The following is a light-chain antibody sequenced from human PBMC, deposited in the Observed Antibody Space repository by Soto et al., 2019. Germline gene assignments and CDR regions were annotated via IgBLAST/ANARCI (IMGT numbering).Light chain of an antibody. CDR3: QQYGSAPSWT. J-gene: IGKJ1*01. CDR1: QSVSRNY. Sequence: ETVLTQSPGTLSLSPGERATLSCRASQSVSRNYLAWYQQKPGEAPSLLMYGASTRSTGIPDRFSSSGSGTDFTLIVSRLEPDDFAVYYCQQYGSAPSWTFGQGTKVEIK. CDR2: GAS. V-gene: IGKV3-20*01.